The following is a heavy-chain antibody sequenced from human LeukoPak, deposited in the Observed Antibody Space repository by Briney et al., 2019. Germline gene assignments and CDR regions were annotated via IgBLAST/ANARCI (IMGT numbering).Heavy chain of an antibody. Sequence: ETGGSLRLSCAASGFTFSSYAMRWVGQAPGKGLEWVSAMSGSGGSTYYADSVKGRFTISRDNSKNTLYLQMNSLRAEDTAVYYCAKGGVIVVAHDAFDIWGQGTMVTVSS. J-gene: IGHJ3*02. CDR1: GFTFSSYA. D-gene: IGHD3-22*01. V-gene: IGHV3-23*01. CDR2: MSGSGGST. CDR3: AKGGVIVVAHDAFDI.